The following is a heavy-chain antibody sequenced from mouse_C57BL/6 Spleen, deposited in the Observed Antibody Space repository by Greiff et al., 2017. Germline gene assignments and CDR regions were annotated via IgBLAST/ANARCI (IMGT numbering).Heavy chain of an antibody. CDR1: GYTFTSYW. CDR3: AIDDYYAYCYMDV. CDR2: INPSSGYT. J-gene: IGHJ1*03. V-gene: IGHV1-7*01. Sequence: QVQLQQSGAELVKPGASVKLSCKASGYTFTSYWMHWVKQRPGQGLEWIGYINPSSGYTKSNQKFKDKATLTADKSSSTAYMQLSSLTSEDSAVYNCAIDDYYAYCYMDVWGTGTSVTVSS. D-gene: IGHD2-3*01.